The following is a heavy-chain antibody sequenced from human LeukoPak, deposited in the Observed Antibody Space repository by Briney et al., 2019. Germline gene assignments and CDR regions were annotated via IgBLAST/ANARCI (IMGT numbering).Heavy chain of an antibody. J-gene: IGHJ6*03. D-gene: IGHD3-10*01. V-gene: IGHV3-20*04. Sequence: RPGGSLRLSCAASGFTFSSYWMHWVRQAPGKGLEWASGINWSGGTTVYAESVKGRFTVSRDNAKNSLYLQVNSLRVDDTALYYCARERFGSDYYLDVWGKGTTVTVSS. CDR3: ARERFGSDYYLDV. CDR1: GFTFSSYW. CDR2: INWSGGTT.